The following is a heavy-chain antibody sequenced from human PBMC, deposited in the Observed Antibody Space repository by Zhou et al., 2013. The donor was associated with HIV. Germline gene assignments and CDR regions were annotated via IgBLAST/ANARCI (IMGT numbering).Heavy chain of an antibody. CDR2: INTYNGDR. D-gene: IGHD2-15*01. CDR1: QYTFTDYY. CDR3: ARDDPYCSGGICYPIYYHGMDV. V-gene: IGHV1-2*02. Sequence: QVQLVQSGPELKKPRASVKVSCKASQYTFTDYYIHWLRQAPGQGLEWMGWINTYNGDRKYLQKFQGRVTMTTNTSTNTVYMELRSLRSDDTAVYYCARDDPYCSGGICYPIYYHGMDVWGQGTTVIVSS. J-gene: IGHJ6*02.